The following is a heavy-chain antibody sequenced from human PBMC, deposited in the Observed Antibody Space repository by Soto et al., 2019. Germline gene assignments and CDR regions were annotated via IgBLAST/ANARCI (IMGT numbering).Heavy chain of an antibody. V-gene: IGHV4-34*01. Sequence: SETLSLTCAVYGGSFSGYYWSWIRQPPGKGLEWIGEINHSGSTNYNPSLKSRVTISVDTSKNQFSLKLSSVTAADTAVYYCASSSLPLDYWGQGTLVTFSS. CDR2: INHSGST. J-gene: IGHJ4*02. CDR1: GGSFSGYY. D-gene: IGHD6-6*01. CDR3: ASSSLPLDY.